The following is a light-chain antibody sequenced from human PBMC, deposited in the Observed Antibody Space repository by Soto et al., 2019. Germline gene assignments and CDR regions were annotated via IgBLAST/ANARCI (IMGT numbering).Light chain of an antibody. Sequence: EIVLTHSTGTLSFSPGERATLSCRASQSVSSSYLAWYQQKPGQAPRLLIYGTYSRATGIPDRFSGSGSGTDFTLTISRLEPEDFAVYYCQQYGSSCTFGQGTKVEIK. V-gene: IGKV3-20*01. J-gene: IGKJ1*01. CDR1: QSVSSSY. CDR3: QQYGSSCT. CDR2: GTY.